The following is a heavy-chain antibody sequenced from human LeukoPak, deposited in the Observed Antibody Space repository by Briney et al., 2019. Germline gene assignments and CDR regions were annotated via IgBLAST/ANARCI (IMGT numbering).Heavy chain of an antibody. J-gene: IGHJ4*02. Sequence: SETLSLTCTVSGGSISSSSYYWGWIRQPPGKGLEWIGSIYYSGSTYYNPSLKSRVTISVDTSKNQFSLKLSSVTAADTAVYYCARLSFGWYLPKTIDYWGQGTLVTVSS. CDR1: GGSISSSSYY. D-gene: IGHD6-19*01. CDR3: ARLSFGWYLPKTIDY. V-gene: IGHV4-39*01. CDR2: IYYSGST.